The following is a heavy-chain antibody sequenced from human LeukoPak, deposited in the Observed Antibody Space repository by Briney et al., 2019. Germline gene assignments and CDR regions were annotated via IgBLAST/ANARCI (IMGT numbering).Heavy chain of an antibody. CDR1: RFIFSSYA. CDR2: ISYDGSNK. D-gene: IGHD5-18*01. CDR3: ARDRGYSYGGDY. V-gene: IGHV3-30-3*01. Sequence: GGSLRLSCAGSRFIFSSYAMHWVRQAPGKGLEWVAVISYDGSNKYYADSVKGRFTISRDNAKNSLYLQMNSLRAEDTAVYYCARDRGYSYGGDYWGQGTLVTVSS. J-gene: IGHJ4*02.